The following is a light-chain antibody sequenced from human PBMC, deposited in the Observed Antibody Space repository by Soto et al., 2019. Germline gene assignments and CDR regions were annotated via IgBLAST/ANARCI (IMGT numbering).Light chain of an antibody. J-gene: IGKJ1*01. V-gene: IGKV3-20*01. CDR1: QSVSSSY. CDR2: GAS. CDR3: QQYGSLRT. Sequence: EIVLTQSPGTLSLSPGERATLSCRDSQSVSSSYLAWYQQKPGQAPRLLIYGASSRATGIPDRFSGSGSGTDFTITISRLEPEDFAVYYCQQYGSLRTGGQGTKVEIK.